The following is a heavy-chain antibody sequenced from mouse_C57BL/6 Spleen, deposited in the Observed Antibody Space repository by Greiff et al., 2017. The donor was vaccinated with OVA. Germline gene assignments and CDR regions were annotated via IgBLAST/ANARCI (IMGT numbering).Heavy chain of an antibody. V-gene: IGHV5-17*01. D-gene: IGHD6-2*01. CDR1: GFTFSDYG. Sequence: EVQLVESGGGLVKPGGSLKLSCAASGFTFSDYGMHWVRQAPEKGLEWVAYISSGSSTIYYADTVKGRFTISRDNAKNTLFLQMTSLRSEDTAMYYCARVSYYFDYWGQGTTLTVSS. J-gene: IGHJ2*01. CDR2: ISSGSSTI. CDR3: ARVSYYFDY.